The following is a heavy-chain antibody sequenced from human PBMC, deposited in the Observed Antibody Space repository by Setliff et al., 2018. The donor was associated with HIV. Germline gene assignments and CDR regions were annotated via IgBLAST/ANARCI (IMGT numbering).Heavy chain of an antibody. CDR3: ARDSGGYNYGFAVGSFDY. D-gene: IGHD5-18*01. V-gene: IGHV4-61*02. CDR1: GGSISSGSDY. J-gene: IGHJ4*02. CDR2: ISTNGYT. Sequence: SETLSLTCTVSGGSISSGSDYWNWIRQPAGKGLEWIGRISTNGYTNYTPSLKSRITMSLDTSKSQFSLKLTSVAAADTAVYYCARDSGGYNYGFAVGSFDYWGQGALVTVSS.